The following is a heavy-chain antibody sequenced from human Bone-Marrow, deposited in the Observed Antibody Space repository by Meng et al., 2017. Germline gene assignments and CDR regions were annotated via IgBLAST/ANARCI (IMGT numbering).Heavy chain of an antibody. CDR3: ARPVGLATIPY. Sequence: SETLSLTCTVSGGSISSSSYYWGWIRQPPGKGLEWIGSIYYSGSTYYNPSLKSRVTISVDTSKNQFSLKLSSVTAADTAVYYCARPVGLATIPYWGQGTLVTVSS. CDR2: IYYSGST. J-gene: IGHJ4*02. CDR1: GGSISSSSYY. V-gene: IGHV4-39*07. D-gene: IGHD5-24*01.